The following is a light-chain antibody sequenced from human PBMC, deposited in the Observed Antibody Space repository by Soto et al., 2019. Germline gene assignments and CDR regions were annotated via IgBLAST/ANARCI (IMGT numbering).Light chain of an antibody. V-gene: IGLV2-14*01. CDR3: SSYASGTTHVV. J-gene: IGLJ2*01. Sequence: QSALTQPASVSGSPGQSITISCTGTSSDSGGYNYVSWYQQYPGKAPKLMIYEVSNRPSGVSNRFSGSKSGNAASLTFSGLQAEDEADYYCSSYASGTTHVVFGGGTKLTVL. CDR2: EVS. CDR1: SSDSGGYNY.